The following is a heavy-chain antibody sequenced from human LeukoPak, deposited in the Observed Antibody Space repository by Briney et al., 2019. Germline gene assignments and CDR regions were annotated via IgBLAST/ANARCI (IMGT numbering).Heavy chain of an antibody. J-gene: IGHJ3*02. CDR3: ARDLLSAYYPWNDEGGNAFDI. D-gene: IGHD1-1*01. CDR2: ISGSGGST. V-gene: IGHV3-23*01. CDR1: GFTFSSYA. Sequence: GGSLRLSCAASGFTFSSYAMSWVRQAPGKGLEWVSAISGSGGSTYYADSVKGRFTISRDNSKNTLYLQMNSLRAEDTAVYYCARDLLSAYYPWNDEGGNAFDIWGQGTMVTVSS.